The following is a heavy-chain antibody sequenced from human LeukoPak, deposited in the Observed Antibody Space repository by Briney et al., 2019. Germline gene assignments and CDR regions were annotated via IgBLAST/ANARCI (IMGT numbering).Heavy chain of an antibody. CDR2: INPNSGGT. V-gene: IGHV1-2*02. Sequence: ASVKVSCKASGYTFTGYYMHWVRQAPGQGLEWMGWINPNSGGTNYAQKFQGRVTMTRDTSISTAYMELSRLRSDDTAVYYCARDLGHIAAAGTNADYWGQGTLVTVSS. CDR1: GYTFTGYY. CDR3: ARDLGHIAAAGTNADY. D-gene: IGHD6-13*01. J-gene: IGHJ4*02.